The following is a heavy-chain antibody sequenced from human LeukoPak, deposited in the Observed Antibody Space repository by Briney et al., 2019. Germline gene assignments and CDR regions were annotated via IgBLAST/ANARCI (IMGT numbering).Heavy chain of an antibody. CDR2: IYTSGST. D-gene: IGHD4-23*01. V-gene: IGHV4-61*02. J-gene: IGHJ4*02. CDR1: GGSISSGSYC. CDR3: ARDREVTPYYFDY. Sequence: SQTLSLTCTVSGGSISSGSYCWSWIRQPAGKGLEWIGRIYTSGSTNYNPSLKSRVTISVDTSKNQFSLKLSSVTAADTAVYYCARDREVTPYYFDYWGQGTLVTVSS.